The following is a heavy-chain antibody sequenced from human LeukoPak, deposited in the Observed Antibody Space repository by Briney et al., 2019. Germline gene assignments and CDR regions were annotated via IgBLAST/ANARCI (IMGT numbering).Heavy chain of an antibody. D-gene: IGHD2-21*02. CDR1: GFTFSSYV. J-gene: IGHJ4*02. CDR2: INHNAETI. V-gene: IGHV3-48*02. CDR3: ARDSDWAFDN. Sequence: GGSLRLSCAASGFTFSSYVMSWIRQAPGKGREWVSYINHNAETIYYADSVKGRFTISRDNAKNVLYLQMNRLRDGDTAVYFRARDSDWAFDNWGQGTLVTVSS.